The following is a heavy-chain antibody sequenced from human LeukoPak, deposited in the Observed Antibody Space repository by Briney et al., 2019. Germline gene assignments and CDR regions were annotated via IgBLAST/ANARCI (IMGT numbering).Heavy chain of an antibody. Sequence: GGSLKLSCAASGNYWMHWVRQAPGKGLVWVSHINSDGSWTSYADSVKGRFTISKDNAKNTMYLQMNSLRAEDTAVYYCVSFYETYWGRGTLVTVSS. J-gene: IGHJ4*02. CDR3: VSFYETY. CDR1: GNYW. CDR2: INSDGSWT. V-gene: IGHV3-74*01. D-gene: IGHD2/OR15-2a*01.